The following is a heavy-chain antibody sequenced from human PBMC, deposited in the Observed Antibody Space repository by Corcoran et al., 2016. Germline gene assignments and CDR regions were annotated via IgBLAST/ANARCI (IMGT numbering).Heavy chain of an antibody. J-gene: IGHJ4*02. D-gene: IGHD3-22*01. CDR2: ISYDGSNK. CDR1: GFTFSSYG. CDR3: EALIVVVPYYVDD. V-gene: IGHV3-30*03. Sequence: QVQLVESGGGVVQPGRSLRLSCAASGFTFSSYGMHWVRQAPGKGLEWVAVISYDGSNKYYADSVKGRFTISRDNSKNTLYLQMNSLRAEDTAVYYCEALIVVVPYYVDDWGQGSLVTFSS.